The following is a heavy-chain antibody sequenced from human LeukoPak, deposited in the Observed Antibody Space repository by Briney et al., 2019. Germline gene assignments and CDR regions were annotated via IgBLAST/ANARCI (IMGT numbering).Heavy chain of an antibody. J-gene: IGHJ6*02. CDR1: GGSFSGYY. V-gene: IGHV4-34*01. CDR3: ARGPIYCTNGVCYIYYYYGMNV. Sequence: SETLSLTCAVYGGSFSGYYWSWIRQPPGNGLEWIGEINHSGSTNYNPSLKGRVTISVDTSKNQFSLKLSSVTDADTAVYYCARGPIYCTNGVCYIYYYYGMNVWGRGTTVTVSS. CDR2: INHSGST. D-gene: IGHD2-8*01.